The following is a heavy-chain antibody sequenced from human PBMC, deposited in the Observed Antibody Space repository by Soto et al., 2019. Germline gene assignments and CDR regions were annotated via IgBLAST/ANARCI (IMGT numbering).Heavy chain of an antibody. V-gene: IGHV3-23*01. CDR3: AKDRDIVAVIDATATGAFDI. CDR1: GFTFRSYG. Sequence: EVQLLESGGGLVQPGGSLRLSCAASGFTFRSYGMSWVRQAPGKGLAWVSGISGNGPNTCYADSVKGRFTISRDNYKSTLYLQMNSLRAEDTAVYYCAKDRDIVAVIDATATGAFDIWGKGTMVTVSS. J-gene: IGHJ3*02. CDR2: ISGNGPNT. D-gene: IGHD2-15*01.